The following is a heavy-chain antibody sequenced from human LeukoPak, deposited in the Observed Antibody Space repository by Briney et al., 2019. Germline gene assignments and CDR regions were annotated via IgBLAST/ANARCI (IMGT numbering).Heavy chain of an antibody. CDR3: ARGGLRFLEWLSTPNWFDP. CDR1: GYTFTSYD. D-gene: IGHD3-3*01. Sequence: ASVMVSCKASGYTFTSYDINWVRQATGQGLEWMGWMNPNSGNTGYAQKFQGRVTMTRNTSISTAYMELSSLRSEDTAVYYCARGGLRFLEWLSTPNWFDPWGQGTLVTVSS. CDR2: MNPNSGNT. J-gene: IGHJ5*02. V-gene: IGHV1-8*01.